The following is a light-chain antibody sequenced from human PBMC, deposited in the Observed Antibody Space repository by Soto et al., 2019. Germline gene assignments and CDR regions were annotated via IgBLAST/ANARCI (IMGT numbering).Light chain of an antibody. V-gene: IGLV2-14*01. CDR2: EVS. CDR3: SSYSRSSFYV. CDR1: SSDVGGYIY. Sequence: QSVLTQPASVSGSPGQSITISCTGTSSDVGGYIYVSWYQQHPGKAPKLMIYEVSNRPSGFSNRFSGSKSGNTASLTISGLQAEDEADYYCSSYSRSSFYVFGTGTKVTVL. J-gene: IGLJ1*01.